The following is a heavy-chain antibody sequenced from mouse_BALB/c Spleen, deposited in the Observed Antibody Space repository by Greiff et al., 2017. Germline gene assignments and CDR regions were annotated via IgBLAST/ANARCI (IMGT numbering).Heavy chain of an antibody. Sequence: EVQLQQSGGGLVQPGGSLRLSCATSGFTFTDYYMSWVRQPPGKALEWLGFIRNKANGYTTEYSASVKGRFTISRDNSQSILYLQMNTLRAEDSATYYCARDRAGNAMDYWGQGTSVTVSS. J-gene: IGHJ4*01. CDR2: IRNKANGYTT. V-gene: IGHV7-3*02. D-gene: IGHD3-1*01. CDR1: GFTFTDYY. CDR3: ARDRAGNAMDY.